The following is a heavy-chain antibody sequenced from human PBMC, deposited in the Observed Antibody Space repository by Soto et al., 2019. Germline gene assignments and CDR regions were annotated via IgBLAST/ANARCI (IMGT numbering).Heavy chain of an antibody. CDR1: GFTFSGSD. V-gene: IGHV3-73*01. CDR3: TRRDRIAAAGTGFDY. Sequence: EVQLVESGGGLVQPGGSLKLSCAASGFTFSGSDMYWVRQASGKGLKWVGRIRGKASSYATAYAASVKGRFTLSRDDSNNTAYLQMNSLKTEDTAVYYSTRRDRIAAAGTGFDYWGQGTLVTVSS. D-gene: IGHD6-13*01. J-gene: IGHJ4*02. CDR2: IRGKASSYAT.